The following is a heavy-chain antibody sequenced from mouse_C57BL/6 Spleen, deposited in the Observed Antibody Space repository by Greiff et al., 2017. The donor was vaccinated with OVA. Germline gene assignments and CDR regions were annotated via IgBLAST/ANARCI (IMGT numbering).Heavy chain of an antibody. CDR3: ARGDYDRDYYAMDY. V-gene: IGHV1-81*01. CDR2: IYPRSGNT. J-gene: IGHJ4*01. CDR1: GYTFTSYG. D-gene: IGHD2-4*01. Sequence: QVQLQQSGAELARPGASVKLSCKASGYTFTSYGISWVKQRTGQGLEWIGEIYPRSGNTYYNEKFKGKATLTADKSSSTAYMELRSLTSEDSAVYFCARGDYDRDYYAMDYWGQGTSVTVSS.